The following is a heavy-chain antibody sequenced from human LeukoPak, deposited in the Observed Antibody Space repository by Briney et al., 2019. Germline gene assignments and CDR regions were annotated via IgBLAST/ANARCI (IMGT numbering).Heavy chain of an antibody. CDR1: GFTFSSYA. D-gene: IGHD3-3*01. CDR3: AKEHYDFWSGYHFDY. CDR2: ISYDGSNK. Sequence: GGSLRLSCAASGFTFSSYAMHWVRQAPGKGLEWVAVISYDGSNKYYADSVKGRFTISRDNSKNTLYLQMNSLRAEDTAVYYCAKEHYDFWSGYHFDYWGQGTLVTVSS. V-gene: IGHV3-30*04. J-gene: IGHJ4*02.